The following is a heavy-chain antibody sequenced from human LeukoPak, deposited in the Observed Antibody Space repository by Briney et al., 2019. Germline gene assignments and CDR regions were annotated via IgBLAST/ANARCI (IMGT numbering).Heavy chain of an antibody. Sequence: GGSLRLSCAASGFTFSSYSMNWVRQAPGKGLEWVSSISSSSSYIYYADSVKGRFTISRDNAKNSLYLQMNSLRAEDTAVYYCASEHYYDSSGYPPFDYWGQGTLVTVSS. CDR1: GFTFSSYS. CDR2: ISSSSSYI. J-gene: IGHJ4*02. V-gene: IGHV3-21*01. CDR3: ASEHYYDSSGYPPFDY. D-gene: IGHD3-22*01.